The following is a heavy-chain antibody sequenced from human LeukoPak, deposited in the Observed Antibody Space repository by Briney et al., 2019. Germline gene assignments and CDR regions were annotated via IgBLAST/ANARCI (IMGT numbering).Heavy chain of an antibody. V-gene: IGHV3-48*01. CDR2: ISSSSSTI. CDR1: GFTFSSYS. CDR3: ARGDYGPRNHWYFDL. D-gene: IGHD4-17*01. J-gene: IGHJ2*01. Sequence: PGGSLRLSCAASGFTFSSYSMNWVRQAPGKGLEWVSYISSSSSTIYYADSVKGRFTISRDNAKNSLYLQMNSLRAEDTAVYYCARGDYGPRNHWYFDLWGRGTLVTVSS.